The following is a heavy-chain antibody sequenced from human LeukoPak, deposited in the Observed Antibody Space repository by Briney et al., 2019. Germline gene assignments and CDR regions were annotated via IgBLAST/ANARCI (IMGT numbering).Heavy chain of an antibody. CDR3: AIVRGVITHT. J-gene: IGHJ5*02. CDR2: TYYRSTWYN. CDR1: GDSVSSNSAA. Sequence: SQTLSLTFAISGDSVSSNSAAWNWIRQSPSRGLEWLGRTYYRSTWYNDYAVSVKSRITINPDTSKNQFSLKLSSVTAADTAVYYCAIVRGVITHTWGQGTLVTVSS. V-gene: IGHV6-1*01. D-gene: IGHD3-10*01.